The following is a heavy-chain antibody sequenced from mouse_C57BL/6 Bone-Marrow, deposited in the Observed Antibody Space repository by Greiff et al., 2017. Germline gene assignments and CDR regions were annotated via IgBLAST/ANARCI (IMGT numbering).Heavy chain of an antibody. V-gene: IGHV1-50*01. J-gene: IGHJ1*03. D-gene: IGHD2-3*01. CDR3: ARDGYRYFDV. CDR1: GYTFTSYW. CDR2: IDPSDSYT. Sequence: QVQLQQPGAELVKPGASVKLSCKASGYTFTSYWMQWVKQRPGQGLEWIGEIDPSDSYTNYTPKFKGKATLTVDTSSSTAYMQRSSLTSEDSAVYYCARDGYRYFDVWGTGTTVTVSS.